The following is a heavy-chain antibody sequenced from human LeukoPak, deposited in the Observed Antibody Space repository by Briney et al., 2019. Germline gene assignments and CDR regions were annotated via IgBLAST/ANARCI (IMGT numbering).Heavy chain of an antibody. Sequence: GGSLRLSCAASGFSFSSNSMNWVRQAPGKGLEWVSGINWNGGSTGYADSVKGRFTISRDNAKNSLYLQMNSLRAEDTALYYCARASSSGAFDIWGQGTMVTVSS. CDR2: INWNGGST. CDR3: ARASSSGAFDI. D-gene: IGHD1-26*01. V-gene: IGHV3-20*04. J-gene: IGHJ3*02. CDR1: GFSFSSNS.